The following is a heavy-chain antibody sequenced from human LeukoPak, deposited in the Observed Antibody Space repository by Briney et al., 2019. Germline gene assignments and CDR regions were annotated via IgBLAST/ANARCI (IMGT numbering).Heavy chain of an antibody. D-gene: IGHD5-18*01. CDR1: GFTLSTHW. V-gene: IGHV3-7*03. CDR2: IKEDGTEI. CDR3: AKDGGFTAMVELDY. J-gene: IGHJ4*02. Sequence: GGSLRLSCAASGFTLSTHWMNWVRQAPGKGLEWVANIKEDGTEIYYVDSVKGRFTISRDNAKNSLYLQMNSLRAEDTALYYCAKDGGFTAMVELDYWGQGTLVTVSS.